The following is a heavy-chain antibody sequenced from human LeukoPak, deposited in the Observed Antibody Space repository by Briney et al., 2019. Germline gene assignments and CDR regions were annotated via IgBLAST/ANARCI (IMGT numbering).Heavy chain of an antibody. J-gene: IGHJ4*02. CDR1: GGSISSGDYC. V-gene: IGHV4-61*02. Sequence: SQTLSLTCTVSGGSISSGDYCWSWIRQPAGKGLEWIGRMCTRGSTDYNPSLKSRVIMSIDTSKNQFSLKLSSVAAADTAAYYCARAGGRDNSYGFQDYWGQGTLVTVSS. CDR2: MCTRGST. D-gene: IGHD5-18*01. CDR3: ARAGGRDNSYGFQDY.